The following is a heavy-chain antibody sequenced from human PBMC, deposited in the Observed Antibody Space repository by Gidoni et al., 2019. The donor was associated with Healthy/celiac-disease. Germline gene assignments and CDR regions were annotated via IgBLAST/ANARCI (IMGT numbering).Heavy chain of an antibody. CDR2: IRGSGGST. Sequence: VQLLESGGCLVQPGGSLCLSCSASGFPFSSYAMSWVSQAPGKVLEWVSTIRGSGGSTYYADYVKGRFTIARDNSKNTLYLQMNSLRAEDTAVYYCAKAGVGYYFDYWGQGTLVTVSS. CDR3: AKAGVGYYFDY. CDR1: GFPFSSYA. V-gene: IGHV3-23*01. J-gene: IGHJ4*02. D-gene: IGHD1-26*01.